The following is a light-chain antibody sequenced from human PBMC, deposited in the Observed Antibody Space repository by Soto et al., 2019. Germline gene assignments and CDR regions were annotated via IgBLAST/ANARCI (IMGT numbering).Light chain of an antibody. J-gene: IGLJ2*01. CDR3: CSFAGSDTFVV. CDR1: SSDVGGYNY. Sequence: QSALTQPRSVSGSPGQSVTISCIGTSSDVGGYNYVSWYQQHPGKAPKLMIYDVSERPSGVPDRFAGSKSGNTASLTISGLQAYDEADYYCCSFAGSDTFVVFGGGTKLTVL. CDR2: DVS. V-gene: IGLV2-11*01.